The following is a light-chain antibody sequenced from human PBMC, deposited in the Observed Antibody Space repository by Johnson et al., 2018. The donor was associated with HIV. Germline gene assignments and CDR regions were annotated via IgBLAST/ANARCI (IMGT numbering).Light chain of an antibody. Sequence: QSVLTQPPSVSAAPGQKVTISCSGSSSNIGNNYVSWYQQLPGTAPKLLIYENNKRPSGIPDRFSGSKSGTSATLGITGLQTGDEADYYCGTWDSSLSAYVFVPGTKVTVL. CDR3: GTWDSSLSAYV. CDR2: ENN. J-gene: IGLJ1*01. CDR1: SSNIGNNY. V-gene: IGLV1-51*02.